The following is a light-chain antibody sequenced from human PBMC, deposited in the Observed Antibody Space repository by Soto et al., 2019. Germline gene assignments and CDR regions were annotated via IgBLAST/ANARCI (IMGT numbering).Light chain of an antibody. CDR1: QSVSGN. CDR2: AAS. J-gene: IGKJ5*01. V-gene: IGKV3D-15*01. Sequence: EIVMTQSPATLSVSPGERATLSCRASQSVSGNLAWYQKKPGQAPRLIIYAASSRATGIPDRFSGIVSGTDFTLNLPSLEPEDCAVYYGQQLGSSTITFCPLTRLEIK. CDR3: QQLGSSTIT.